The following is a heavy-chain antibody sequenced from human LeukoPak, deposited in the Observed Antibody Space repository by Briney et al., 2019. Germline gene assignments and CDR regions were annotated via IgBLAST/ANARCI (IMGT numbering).Heavy chain of an antibody. CDR1: GFTFSSYS. V-gene: IGHV3-48*01. CDR2: ISSSSSTI. CDR3: ASIAGSFDY. D-gene: IGHD6-13*01. Sequence: HPGGSLRLSCAASGFTFSSYSMNWVRQAPGKGLEWVSYISSSSSTIYYADSVKGRFTISRDNAKNSLYLQMNSLRAEDTAVYYCASIAGSFDYWGRGTLVTVSS. J-gene: IGHJ4*02.